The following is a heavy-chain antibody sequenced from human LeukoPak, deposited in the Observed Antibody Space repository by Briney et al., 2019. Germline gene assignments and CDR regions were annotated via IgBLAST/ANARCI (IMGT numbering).Heavy chain of an antibody. CDR2: IRYDGSNK. CDR1: GFTFSSYG. V-gene: IGHV3-30*02. Sequence: PGGSLRLSCAASGFTFSSYGMHWVRQAPGKGLEWVAFIRYDGSNKYYADSVKGRFTISRDNSKNTLYLQMNSLRAEDTAVYYCAKGTFAGSGWGQGTLVTVSS. CDR3: AKGTFAGSG. D-gene: IGHD6-19*01. J-gene: IGHJ4*02.